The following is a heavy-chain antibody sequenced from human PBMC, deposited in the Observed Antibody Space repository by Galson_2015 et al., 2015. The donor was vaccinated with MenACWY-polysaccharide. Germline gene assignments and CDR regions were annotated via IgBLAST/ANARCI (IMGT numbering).Heavy chain of an antibody. D-gene: IGHD3-22*01. CDR3: ARDGPNYDSSGSFDY. V-gene: IGHV1-18*01. CDR1: GYTFTNYG. CDR2: ISAYNGNT. Sequence: SVKVSCKASGYTFTNYGISWVRQAPGQGLEWMGWISAYNGNTNYAQNFQGRVTMTTDTSTSTTYMELRSLRSDDTALYYCARDGPNYDSSGSFDYWGQGTLVTVSS. J-gene: IGHJ4*02.